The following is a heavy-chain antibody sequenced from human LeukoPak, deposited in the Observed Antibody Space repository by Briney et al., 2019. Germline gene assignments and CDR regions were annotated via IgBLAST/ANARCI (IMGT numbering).Heavy chain of an antibody. CDR2: ISSSGSGT. V-gene: IGHV3-23*01. CDR3: SKGGSSWSRWDY. CDR1: GFTFSTFA. Sequence: GGSLRLSCAASGFTFSTFAMSWVRQAPGKGLEWVSTISSSGSGTYYADSVKGRFTISRDNSNNALYLQMNSPRAEDAAVYFCSKGGSSWSRWDYWGQGTLVTVSS. J-gene: IGHJ4*02. D-gene: IGHD6-13*01.